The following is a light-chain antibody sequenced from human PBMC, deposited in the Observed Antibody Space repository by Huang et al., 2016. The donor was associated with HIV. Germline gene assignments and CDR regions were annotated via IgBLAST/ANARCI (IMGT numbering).Light chain of an antibody. CDR1: RSVSTN. Sequence: EIVMTQSPATLSVSPGERVTLSCRANRSVSTNLAWYQHRPGQAPRLLIYGSSTRAPGIPARVSGSGSGTDFSLTSSSLQSEDFALYYCHQYNNWLLSFGGGTRVDI. J-gene: IGKJ4*01. CDR2: GSS. V-gene: IGKV3-15*01. CDR3: HQYNNWLLS.